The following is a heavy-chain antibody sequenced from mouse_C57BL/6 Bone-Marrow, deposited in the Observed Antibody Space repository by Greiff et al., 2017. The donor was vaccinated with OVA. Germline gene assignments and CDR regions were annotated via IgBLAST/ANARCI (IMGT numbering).Heavy chain of an antibody. D-gene: IGHD4-1*01. Sequence: QVQLQQSGAELVRPGTSVKVSCKASGYAFTNYLIEWVKQRPGQGLEWIGVINPGSGGTNYNEKFKGKATLTADKSSSTAYMQLSSLTSEDSAVYFCARWGWDAGYFDVWGTGTTVTVSS. J-gene: IGHJ1*03. CDR1: GYAFTNYL. CDR3: ARWGWDAGYFDV. CDR2: INPGSGGT. V-gene: IGHV1-54*01.